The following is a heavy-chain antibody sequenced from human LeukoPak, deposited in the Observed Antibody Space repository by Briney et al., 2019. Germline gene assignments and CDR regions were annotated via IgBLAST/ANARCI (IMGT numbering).Heavy chain of an antibody. CDR3: ARGRHIVVVTAIRY. J-gene: IGHJ4*02. V-gene: IGHV4-34*01. Sequence: NASETLSLTCAVYGGSFSGYYWSWIRQPPGKGLEWIGEINHSGSTNYNPSLKSRVTISVDTSENQFSLKLSSVTAADTAVYYCARGRHIVVVTAIRYWGQGTLVTVSS. CDR2: INHSGST. CDR1: GGSFSGYY. D-gene: IGHD2-21*02.